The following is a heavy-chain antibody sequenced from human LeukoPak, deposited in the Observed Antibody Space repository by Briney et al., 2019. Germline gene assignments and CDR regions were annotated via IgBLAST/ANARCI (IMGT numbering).Heavy chain of an antibody. V-gene: IGHV1-18*01. CDR2: ISAYNGNT. D-gene: IGHD6-19*01. Sequence: GASVKVSCKASGYTFTSYGISWVRQAPGQGLEWMGWISAYNGNTNYAQKLQGRVTMTTDTSTSTAYMELRSLRSDDTAVYYCARDGGTQWLSPNWFDPWGQGTLVTVSS. CDR3: ARDGGTQWLSPNWFDP. J-gene: IGHJ5*02. CDR1: GYTFTSYG.